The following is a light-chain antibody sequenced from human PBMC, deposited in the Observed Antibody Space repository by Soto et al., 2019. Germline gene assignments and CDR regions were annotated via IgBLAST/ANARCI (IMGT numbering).Light chain of an antibody. CDR1: QSISSW. CDR3: QQYNSWT. CDR2: DAS. J-gene: IGKJ1*01. Sequence: DIQMTQSPSTLSASVGDRVTITCRASQSISSWLAWYQQKPGKAPKLLIYDASSLESGAPSRFSGSGSGTESTLTISSLQPDDFATYYCQQYNSWTFGPGTKVDIK. V-gene: IGKV1-5*01.